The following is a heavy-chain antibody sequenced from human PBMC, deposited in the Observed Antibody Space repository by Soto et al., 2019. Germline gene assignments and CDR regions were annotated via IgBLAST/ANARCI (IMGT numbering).Heavy chain of an antibody. J-gene: IGHJ4*02. V-gene: IGHV3-33*01. CDR1: GFTFNSYG. Sequence: GGSLRLSCAASGFTFNSYGMHWVRQAPGKGLEWVAVIWYDGSNKYYADSVKGRFTISRDNSKNTLYLQMNSLRAEDPAVYYCARDLYGSGYKIPGYWGQETLVTVSS. CDR3: ARDLYGSGYKIPGY. D-gene: IGHD3-22*01. CDR2: IWYDGSNK.